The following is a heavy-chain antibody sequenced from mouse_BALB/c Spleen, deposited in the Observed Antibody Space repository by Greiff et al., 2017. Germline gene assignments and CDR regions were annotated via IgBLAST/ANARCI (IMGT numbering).Heavy chain of an antibody. CDR1: GYSFTSYY. D-gene: IGHD2-14*01. V-gene: IGHV1-66*01. CDR2: IFPGSGNT. J-gene: IGHJ4*01. Sequence: VQLVESGPELVKPGASVKISCKASGYSFTSYYIHWVKQRPGQGLEWIGWIFPGSGNTKYNEKFKGKATLTADTSSSTAYMQLSSLTSEDSAVYFCARAYYRYAMDYWGQGTSVTVSS. CDR3: ARAYYRYAMDY.